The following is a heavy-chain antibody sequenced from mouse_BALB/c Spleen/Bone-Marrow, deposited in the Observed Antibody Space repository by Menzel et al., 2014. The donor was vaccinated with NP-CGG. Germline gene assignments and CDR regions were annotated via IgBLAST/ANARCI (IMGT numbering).Heavy chain of an antibody. V-gene: IGHV1S135*01. Sequence: VQLQQSGPELVKPGASVKVSCKASDYAFTRYNINWVKQSHGKSLEWIGYIDPYSGGTNYNQKFKGKATLTVDKSSSTAYMHLNSLTSEDSAVYYCARELSRAMDYWGQGTSVTVSS. D-gene: IGHD1-1*01. CDR2: IDPYSGGT. J-gene: IGHJ4*01. CDR1: DYAFTRYN. CDR3: ARELSRAMDY.